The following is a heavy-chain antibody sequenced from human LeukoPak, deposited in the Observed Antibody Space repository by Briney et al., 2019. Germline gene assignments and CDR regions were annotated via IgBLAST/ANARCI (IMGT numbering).Heavy chain of an antibody. CDR1: GYSISSGYY. Sequence: KASETLSFTSAGSGYSISSGYYWGWIRQPPGKWLEWIRSMSHNRGTYYNPSLKSRVTISMDTSKNQFSLRLSSVTAADTAVYYCASYYASGVSAYNYYGMDVWGKGTTVTVSS. CDR3: ASYYASGVSAYNYYGMDV. CDR2: MSHNRGT. V-gene: IGHV4-38-2*01. D-gene: IGHD3-10*01. J-gene: IGHJ6*04.